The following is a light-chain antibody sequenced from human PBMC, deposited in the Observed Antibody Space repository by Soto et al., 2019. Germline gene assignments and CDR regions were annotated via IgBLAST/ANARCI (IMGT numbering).Light chain of an antibody. CDR2: RAS. CDR1: QSIISNY. V-gene: IGKV3-20*01. J-gene: IGKJ1*01. Sequence: EIVFTQSPGPLSLSPGERATLSCRASQSIISNYLAWYQQKPGQTPRLLIYRASSRASGIPDRFSGSGSGTDFTLTISSLQPDDFATYYCQQYNSNSQTFGQGTKVDIK. CDR3: QQYNSNSQT.